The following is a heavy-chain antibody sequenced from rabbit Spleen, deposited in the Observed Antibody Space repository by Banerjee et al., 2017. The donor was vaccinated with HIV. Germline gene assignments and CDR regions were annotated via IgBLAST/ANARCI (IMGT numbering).Heavy chain of an antibody. CDR1: GFSFSSSDY. CDR3: ARDPNYASGHYIYSF. V-gene: IGHV1S40*01. Sequence: QSLEESGGDLVKPGASLTLTCTASGFSFSSSDYMCWVRQAPGKGLEWISCIAAGSSGFTYSATWAKGRFTCSKTSSTTVTLQMTSLTVADTATYFCARDPNYASGHYIYSFWGPGTLVTVS. D-gene: IGHD1-1*01. CDR2: IAAGSSGFT. J-gene: IGHJ4*01.